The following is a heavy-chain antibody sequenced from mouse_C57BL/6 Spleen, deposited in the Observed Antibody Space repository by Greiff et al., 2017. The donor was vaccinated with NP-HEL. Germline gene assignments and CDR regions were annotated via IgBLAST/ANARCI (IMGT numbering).Heavy chain of an antibody. CDR1: GYTFTDYY. CDR2: INPYNGGT. V-gene: IGHV1-19*01. J-gene: IGHJ3*01. CDR3: AGGYYGRGFAY. Sequence: EVQLQQSGPVLVKPGASVKMSCKASGYTFTDYYMNWVKQSHGKSLEWIGVINPYNGGTSYNQKFKGKATLTVDKSSSTAYMELNSLTSEDSAVYYWAGGYYGRGFAYWGQGTLVTVSA. D-gene: IGHD1-1*01.